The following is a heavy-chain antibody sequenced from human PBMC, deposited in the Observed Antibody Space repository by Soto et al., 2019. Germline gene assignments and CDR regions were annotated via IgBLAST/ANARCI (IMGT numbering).Heavy chain of an antibody. D-gene: IGHD3-22*01. CDR1: GYTFTSYA. CDR2: INAGNGNT. Sequence: QVQLVQSGAEVKKPGASVKVSCKASGYTFTSYAMHWVRQAPGQRPEWMGWINAGNGNTKYSQKFQGRVTITRDTSASTAYMELSSLRSEDTAVYYCARVGYYDSSGYYYFDYWGQGTLVTVSS. CDR3: ARVGYYDSSGYYYFDY. V-gene: IGHV1-3*01. J-gene: IGHJ4*02.